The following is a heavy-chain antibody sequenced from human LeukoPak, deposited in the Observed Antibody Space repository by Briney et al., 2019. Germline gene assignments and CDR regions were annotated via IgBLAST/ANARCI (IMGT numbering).Heavy chain of an antibody. CDR3: ARGFYGDGFDY. Sequence: GGSLRLSCAASGFTFSSYAMHWVRQAPGKGLEWVAVISYDGSNKYYADSVKGRFTISRDNSKNTLYLQVNSLRAEDTAVYYCARGFYGDGFDYWGQGTLVTVSS. CDR2: ISYDGSNK. J-gene: IGHJ4*02. V-gene: IGHV3-30*04. CDR1: GFTFSSYA. D-gene: IGHD4-17*01.